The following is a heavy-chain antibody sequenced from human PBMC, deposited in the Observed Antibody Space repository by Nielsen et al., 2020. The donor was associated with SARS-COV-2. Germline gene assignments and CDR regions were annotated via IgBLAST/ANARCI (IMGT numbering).Heavy chain of an antibody. D-gene: IGHD1-1*01. J-gene: IGHJ6*03. V-gene: IGHV6-1*01. CDR2: TYYRSKWYN. CDR1: GDSVSTNSAG. CDR3: ARPITNNYYYYYMDV. Sequence: SETLSLTCAISGDSVSTNSAGWHWIRQSPSRGLEWLGRTYYRSKWYNDYAFSVKSRITINPDTSENQFSLQLSSVTPEDTAVYYCARPITNNYYYYYMDVWGKGTTVTVSS.